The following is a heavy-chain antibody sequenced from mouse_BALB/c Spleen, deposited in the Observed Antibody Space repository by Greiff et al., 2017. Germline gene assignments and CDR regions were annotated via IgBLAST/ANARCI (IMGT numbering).Heavy chain of an antibody. CDR1: GFTFSSFG. J-gene: IGHJ3*01. CDR2: ISSGSSTI. Sequence: EVQRVESGGGLVQPGGSRKLSCAASGFTFSSFGMHWVRQAPEKGLEWVAYISSGSSTIYYADTVKGRFTISRDNPKNTLFLQMTSLRSEDTAMYYCARHDYDGGFAYWGQGTLVTVSA. V-gene: IGHV5-17*02. D-gene: IGHD2-4*01. CDR3: ARHDYDGGFAY.